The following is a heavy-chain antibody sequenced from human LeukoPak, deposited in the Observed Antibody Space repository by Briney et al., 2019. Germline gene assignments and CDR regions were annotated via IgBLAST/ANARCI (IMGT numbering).Heavy chain of an antibody. CDR3: ARDNYYDGSGAPGFDY. V-gene: IGHV1-2*02. D-gene: IGHD3-22*01. Sequence: GASVKVSCKASGYTFTGYYMHWVRQAPGQGLEWMGWINPNSGGTNYAQKFQGRVTMTRDTSISTAYMELSRLRSDDTAVYYCARDNYYDGSGAPGFDYWGQGTLVTVSS. CDR1: GYTFTGYY. J-gene: IGHJ4*02. CDR2: INPNSGGT.